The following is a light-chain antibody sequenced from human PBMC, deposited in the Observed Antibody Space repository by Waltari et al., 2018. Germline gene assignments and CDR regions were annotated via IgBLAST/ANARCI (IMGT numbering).Light chain of an antibody. Sequence: DIQMTQSPSTLSASVGDRVTITCRASQSISSWLAWYQQKPGKAPKLLIYKASSLESGVPSMFSGSGSGTEFTLTISSLQPDDFATYYCQQYNSPIFTFGPGTKVDIK. CDR1: QSISSW. CDR2: KAS. V-gene: IGKV1-5*03. J-gene: IGKJ3*01. CDR3: QQYNSPIFT.